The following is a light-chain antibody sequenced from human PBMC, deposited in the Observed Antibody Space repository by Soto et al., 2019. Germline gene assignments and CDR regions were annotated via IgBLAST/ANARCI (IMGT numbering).Light chain of an antibody. Sequence: IVLTQSPGTLSLSPGARATLSCRASQSVTNFLAWYQQKPGQSPSLLIYNASHRATGIPARFSGSGSGTNFTLTISSLEPEDFAVYYCQQRYRWPETFGQGTKVDIK. J-gene: IGKJ1*01. CDR3: QQRYRWPET. V-gene: IGKV3-11*01. CDR1: QSVTNF. CDR2: NAS.